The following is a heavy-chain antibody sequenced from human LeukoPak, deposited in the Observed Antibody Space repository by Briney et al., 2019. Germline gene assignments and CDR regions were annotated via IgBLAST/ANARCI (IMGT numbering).Heavy chain of an antibody. D-gene: IGHD6-19*01. V-gene: IGHV3-33*01. Sequence: GGSLRLSCAASGFTFSSYGMHWVRQAPGKGLEWVAVIWYDGSSKYYADSVKGRFTISRDNSKNTLYLQMNSLRAEDTAVYYCARDGIAVAADYWGQGTLVTVSS. CDR1: GFTFSSYG. CDR3: ARDGIAVAADY. J-gene: IGHJ4*02. CDR2: IWYDGSSK.